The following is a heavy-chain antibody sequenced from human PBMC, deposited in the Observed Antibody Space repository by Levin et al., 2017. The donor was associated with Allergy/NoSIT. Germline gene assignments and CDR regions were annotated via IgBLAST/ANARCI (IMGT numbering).Heavy chain of an antibody. Sequence: GESLKISCAASGFTFSSYAMHWVRQAPGKGLEWVAVISYDGSNKYYADSVKGRFTISRDNSKNTLYLQMNSLRAEDTAVYYCARREAYYDSSGYLDYWGQGTLVTVSS. CDR2: ISYDGSNK. J-gene: IGHJ4*02. D-gene: IGHD3-22*01. CDR1: GFTFSSYA. CDR3: ARREAYYDSSGYLDY. V-gene: IGHV3-30-3*01.